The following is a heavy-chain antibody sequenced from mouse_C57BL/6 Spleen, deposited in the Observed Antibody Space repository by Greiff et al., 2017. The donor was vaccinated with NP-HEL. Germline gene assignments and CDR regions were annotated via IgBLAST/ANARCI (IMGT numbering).Heavy chain of an antibody. CDR2: INPRSGYT. J-gene: IGHJ4*01. CDR3: AIPYYSNYGAMDY. D-gene: IGHD2-5*01. V-gene: IGHV1-7*01. Sequence: VKLMESGAELAKPGASVKLSCKASGYTFTSYWMHWVKQRPGQGLEWIGYINPRSGYTKYNQKFKDKATLTADKSSSTAYMQLSSLTYEDSAGYYCAIPYYSNYGAMDYWGQGTSVTVSS. CDR1: GYTFTSYW.